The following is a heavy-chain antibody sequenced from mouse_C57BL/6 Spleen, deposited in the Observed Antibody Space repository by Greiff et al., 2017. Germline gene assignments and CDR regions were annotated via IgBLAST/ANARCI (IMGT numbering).Heavy chain of an antibody. CDR1: GYTFTSYW. J-gene: IGHJ2*01. Sequence: VQLQQPGAELVKPGASVKLSCKASGYTFTSYWMHWVKQRPGQGLEWIGMIHPNSGSTNYNEKFKSKATLTVDKSSSTAYMQLSSLTSEDSAVYYCARTSKLGPYYFDYWGQGTTLTVSS. CDR3: ARTSKLGPYYFDY. CDR2: IHPNSGST. D-gene: IGHD4-1*01. V-gene: IGHV1-64*01.